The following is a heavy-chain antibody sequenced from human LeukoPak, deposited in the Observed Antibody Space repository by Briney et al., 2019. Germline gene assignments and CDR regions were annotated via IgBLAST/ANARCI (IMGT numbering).Heavy chain of an antibody. Sequence: SQTLSLTCTVSGGSISSGGYYWSWIRQHPGKGLEWIGYIYYSGSTYYNPSLKSRVTISVDTSKNQFSLKLSSATAADTAVYYCARGARTIHYYDSSGYYFDYWGQGTLVTVSS. CDR1: GGSISSGGYY. J-gene: IGHJ4*02. CDR2: IYYSGST. D-gene: IGHD3-22*01. CDR3: ARGARTIHYYDSSGYYFDY. V-gene: IGHV4-31*03.